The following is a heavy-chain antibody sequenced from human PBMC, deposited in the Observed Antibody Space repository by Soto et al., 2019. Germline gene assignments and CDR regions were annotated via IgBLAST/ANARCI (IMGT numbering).Heavy chain of an antibody. Sequence: EVQLVESGGGLVQPGRSLRLSCAASGFTFDDYAMHWVRQAPGKGLEWVSGISWNSGSIGYADSVKGRFTISRDNAKNSLYLQMNSLRAEDTALYYCAKAGSYYDSSGYFPFDYWGQGTLVTVSS. V-gene: IGHV3-9*01. CDR2: ISWNSGSI. D-gene: IGHD3-22*01. CDR3: AKAGSYYDSSGYFPFDY. CDR1: GFTFDDYA. J-gene: IGHJ4*02.